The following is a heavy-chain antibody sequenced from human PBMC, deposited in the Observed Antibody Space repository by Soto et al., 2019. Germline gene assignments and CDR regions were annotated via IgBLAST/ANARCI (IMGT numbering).Heavy chain of an antibody. J-gene: IGHJ4*02. V-gene: IGHV1-18*01. CDR1: GYTFTSYG. Sequence: QVQLVQSGAEVKKPGASVKVSCKASGYTFTSYGISWVRQAPGQGLEWMGWISAYNGNTNYAQKLQGRVTMTTDTSRSTANMERRSLRSDDTAVYYCARDIVPAASNFDYGGQGPLVTVSS. CDR2: ISAYNGNT. D-gene: IGHD2-2*01. CDR3: ARDIVPAASNFDY.